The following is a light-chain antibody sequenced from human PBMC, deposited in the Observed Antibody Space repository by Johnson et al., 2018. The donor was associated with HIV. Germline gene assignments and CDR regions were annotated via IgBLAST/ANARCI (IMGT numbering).Light chain of an antibody. CDR2: DNK. V-gene: IGLV1-51*01. CDR3: GTWDSSLSAYV. Sequence: HSVLTQPPSVSAAPGQKVTISCSGSSSNIGNNYVSWYQQFPGTAPKLLIYDNKARPSGIPDRFSGSKSGTSATLGITGLQTGDEADYYCGTWDSSLSAYVFGTGTKVTVL. J-gene: IGLJ1*01. CDR1: SSNIGNNY.